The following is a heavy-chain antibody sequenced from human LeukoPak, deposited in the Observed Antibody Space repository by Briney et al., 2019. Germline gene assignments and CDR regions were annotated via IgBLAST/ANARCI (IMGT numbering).Heavy chain of an antibody. CDR3: AKGPRVVLLAAYY. J-gene: IGHJ4*02. D-gene: IGHD2-15*01. Sequence: PGGSLRLSCAASGFTFSSYAMSWVRQAPGKGLEWVSGISGSGGNTYYTDSVKGRFTISRDNSKNTLYLQMNSLRAEATAVYYCAKGPRVVLLAAYYWGQGTLVTVSS. V-gene: IGHV3-23*01. CDR2: ISGSGGNT. CDR1: GFTFSSYA.